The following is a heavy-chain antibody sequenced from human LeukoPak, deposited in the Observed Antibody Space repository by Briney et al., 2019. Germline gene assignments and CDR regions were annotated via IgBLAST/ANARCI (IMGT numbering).Heavy chain of an antibody. CDR3: ARLAGYCSSTSCSYYFDY. J-gene: IGHJ4*02. V-gene: IGHV5-51*01. CDR2: IYPGDSDT. Sequence: GESLKISCKGSGSRFTSYWIGWVRQMPGKGLEWMGIIYPGDSDTRYSPSFQGQVTISADKSISTAYLQWSSLKASDTAMYYCARLAGYCSSTSCSYYFDYWGQGTLVTVSS. D-gene: IGHD2-2*01. CDR1: GSRFTSYW.